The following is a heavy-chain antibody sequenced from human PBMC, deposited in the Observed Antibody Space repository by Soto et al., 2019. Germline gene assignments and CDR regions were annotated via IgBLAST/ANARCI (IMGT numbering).Heavy chain of an antibody. V-gene: IGHV3-33*01. CDR3: ARGHGVATTMGWFDP. CDR1: GLTFSSYG. CDR2: IWYDGSNK. J-gene: IGHJ5*02. D-gene: IGHD5-12*01. Sequence: QVRLVESGGGVVQPGRSLRLSCEASGLTFSSYGIHWVRQAPGKGLEWVAVIWYDGSNKYYADSVKGRFSISRDNSKNTLYLLMNSLRAEDTAVYYCARGHGVATTMGWFDPWGQGTLVTVSS.